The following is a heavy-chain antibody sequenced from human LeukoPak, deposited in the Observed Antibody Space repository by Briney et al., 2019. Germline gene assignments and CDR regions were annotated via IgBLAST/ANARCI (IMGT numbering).Heavy chain of an antibody. J-gene: IGHJ4*02. CDR2: INSDESRT. V-gene: IGHV3-74*01. CDR3: TANFNY. CDR1: GFTFSTYW. Sequence: GGSLRLSCAASGFTFSTYWMHWVRQVPGKGLVWVSRINSDESRTNYADSVKGRFTISRDNAKNTLYLHMNSLRAEDTAVYYCTANFNYWGQGTLDTVSS.